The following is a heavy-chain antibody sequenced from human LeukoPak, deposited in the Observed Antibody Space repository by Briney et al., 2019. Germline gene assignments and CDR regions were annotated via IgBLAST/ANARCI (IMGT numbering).Heavy chain of an antibody. V-gene: IGHV4-4*07. J-gene: IGHJ3*02. CDR2: VYPSGNT. CDR1: GGSMSSYY. CDR3: ARGLSHSKDI. Sequence: SETLSLTCTVSGGSMSSYYWSWIRQPAGKGLEWIGRVYPSGNTNYNPSLESRVTMSVDASKNQFSLKLTSVTAADTAVYYCARGLSHSKDIWGQGTMVTVS.